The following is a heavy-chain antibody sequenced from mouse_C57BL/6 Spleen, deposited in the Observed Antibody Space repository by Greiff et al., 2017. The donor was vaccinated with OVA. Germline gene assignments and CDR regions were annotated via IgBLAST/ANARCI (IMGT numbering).Heavy chain of an antibody. CDR3: ARELLRDFDY. J-gene: IGHJ2*01. D-gene: IGHD1-1*01. V-gene: IGHV1-26*01. Sequence: VQLQQSGPELVKPGASVKISCKASGYTFTDYYMNWVKQSHGKSLEWIGDINPNNGGTSYNQKFKGKATLTVDKSSSTAYMELRSLTSEDSAVYYCARELLRDFDYWGQGTTLTVSS. CDR1: GYTFTDYY. CDR2: INPNNGGT.